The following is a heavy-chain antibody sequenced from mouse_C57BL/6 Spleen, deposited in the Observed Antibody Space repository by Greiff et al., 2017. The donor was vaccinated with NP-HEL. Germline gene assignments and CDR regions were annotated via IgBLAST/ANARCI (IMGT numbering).Heavy chain of an antibody. V-gene: IGHV14-4*01. CDR2: IDPENGDT. CDR1: GFNIKDDY. Sequence: VQLQQSGAELVRPGASVKLSCTASGFNIKDDYMHWVKQRPEQGLEWIGWIDPENGDTEYASKIQGKATITADTSSNTAYLQLSSLTSEDTAVYYCTTKPYVDYWGQGTTLTVSS. CDR3: TTKPYVDY. J-gene: IGHJ2*01.